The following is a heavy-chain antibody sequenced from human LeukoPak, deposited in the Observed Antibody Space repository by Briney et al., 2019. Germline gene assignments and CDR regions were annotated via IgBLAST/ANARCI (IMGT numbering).Heavy chain of an antibody. CDR3: ARLRYSSGWSQEYYYYGMDV. J-gene: IGHJ6*02. CDR1: GDSVSSNSAA. CDR2: TYYRSKWYN. D-gene: IGHD6-19*01. Sequence: SQTLSLTCAISGDSVSSNSAAWNWIRQSPSRGLEWLGRTYYRSKWYNDYAVSVKSRITINPDTSKNQFSLQLNSVTPEDTAVYHCARLRYSSGWSQEYYYYGMDVWGRGTTVTVSS. V-gene: IGHV6-1*01.